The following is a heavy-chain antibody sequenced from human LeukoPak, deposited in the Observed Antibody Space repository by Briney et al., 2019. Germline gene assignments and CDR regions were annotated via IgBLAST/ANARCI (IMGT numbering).Heavy chain of an antibody. CDR3: AKTKSSGWYYFDY. Sequence: GGSLRLSCAASGFTFSNYAMSWVRQAPGKGLEWVSVISGNGRNIYYADSVKGRFTISRDNSKNTLYLQMNSLRAEDTAVYYCAKTKSSGWYYFDYWGQGTLVTVSS. D-gene: IGHD6-19*01. J-gene: IGHJ4*02. CDR1: GFTFSNYA. CDR2: ISGNGRNI. V-gene: IGHV3-23*01.